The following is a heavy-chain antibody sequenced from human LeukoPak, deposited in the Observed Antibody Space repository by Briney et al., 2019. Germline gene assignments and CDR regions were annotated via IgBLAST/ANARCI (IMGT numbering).Heavy chain of an antibody. CDR1: GGSISPYY. CDR3: ARAPPPSGYYDYYYYMDV. V-gene: IGHV4-59*01. J-gene: IGHJ6*03. CDR2: IYYSGTT. Sequence: PSETLSLTCTVSGGSISPYYWSWIRQSPGKGLEWIGYIYYSGTTNYNPSLKSRVTMSVDTSKSQFSLRLSSVTAADTAVYYCARAPPPSGYYDYYYYMDVWGKGTTVGDSS. D-gene: IGHD3-3*01.